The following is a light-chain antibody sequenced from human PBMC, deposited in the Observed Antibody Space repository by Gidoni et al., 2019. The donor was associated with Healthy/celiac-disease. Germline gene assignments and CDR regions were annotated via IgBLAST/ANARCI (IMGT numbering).Light chain of an antibody. CDR2: GAS. J-gene: IGKJ5*01. Sequence: EIVLTQSPGTLSLSPGKRATLSCRASQSVSSSYLAWYQQKPGQAPRLLIYGASSRATGIPDRFSGSGSGTDFALTISRREPEDFAVYYCQQYGSSPPITFGQGTRLEIK. CDR3: QQYGSSPPIT. V-gene: IGKV3-20*01. CDR1: QSVSSSY.